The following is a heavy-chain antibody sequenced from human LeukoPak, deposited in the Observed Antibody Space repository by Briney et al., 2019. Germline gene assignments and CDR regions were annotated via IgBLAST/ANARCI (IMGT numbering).Heavy chain of an antibody. D-gene: IGHD2-21*01. CDR3: ASVGDAFDY. V-gene: IGHV3-48*04. CDR2: ISSSSSTI. CDR1: EFTFSSYS. J-gene: IGHJ4*02. Sequence: GGSLRLSCAASEFTFSSYSMVWVRQAPGKGLEWISYISSSSSTIYYADSVKGRFTISRDNAKNSLYLQMNSLRAEDTAVYYCASVGDAFDYWGQGTLVTVSS.